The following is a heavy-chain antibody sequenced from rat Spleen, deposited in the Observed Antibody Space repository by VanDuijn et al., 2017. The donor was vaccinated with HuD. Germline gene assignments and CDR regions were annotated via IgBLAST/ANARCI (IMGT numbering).Heavy chain of an antibody. CDR2: ISTGGGNT. D-gene: IGHD1-7*01. J-gene: IGHJ2*01. Sequence: EVQLVESGGGLVQPGRSLKLSCAASGFTFSDYNMAWVRQAPTKGLEWVASISTGGGNTYYRDSVKGRFTISRDNTKSTLYLQMDSLRSEDTATYYCATEAYYGSPYYFDYWGQGVMVTVSS. V-gene: IGHV5-25*01. CDR1: GFTFSDYN. CDR3: ATEAYYGSPYYFDY.